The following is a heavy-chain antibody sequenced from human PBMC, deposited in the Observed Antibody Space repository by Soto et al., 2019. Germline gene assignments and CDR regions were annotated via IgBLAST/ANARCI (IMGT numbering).Heavy chain of an antibody. V-gene: IGHV1-69*01. CDR1: GGIFSNFA. J-gene: IGHJ4*02. CDR2: IIPTLGTP. CDR3: EMVGVGGYDC. Sequence: QVQLVQSGAEVKKPGSSVKVSCKASGGIFSNFAFNWMRQAPGQGLEWMGGIIPTLGTPHYAQKFLGRVTITADESTRTVYMEMSRLTGVATAEYYGEMVGVGGYDCWGQGTLVIVSS. D-gene: IGHD5-12*01.